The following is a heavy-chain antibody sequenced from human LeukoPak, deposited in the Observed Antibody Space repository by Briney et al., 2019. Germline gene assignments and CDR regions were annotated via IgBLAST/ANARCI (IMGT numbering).Heavy chain of an antibody. CDR2: IIPIFGTA. J-gene: IGHJ5*02. Sequence: ASVKVSCKASGGTFSSYAISWVRQAPGQGLEWMGGIIPIFGTANYAQKFQGRVTITTDESTSTAYMELSSLRSEDTAVYYCARNFMVRGVIGWFDPWGQGTLVTVSS. V-gene: IGHV1-69*05. CDR1: GGTFSSYA. D-gene: IGHD3-10*01. CDR3: ARNFMVRGVIGWFDP.